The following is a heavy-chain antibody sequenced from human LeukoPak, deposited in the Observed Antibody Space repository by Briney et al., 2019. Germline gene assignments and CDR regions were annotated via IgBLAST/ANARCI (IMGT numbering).Heavy chain of an antibody. J-gene: IGHJ4*02. D-gene: IGHD3-9*01. V-gene: IGHV3-66*01. CDR1: GIIVSNNY. CDR2: IYSGGST. CDR3: TRDQIDKGDYVDY. Sequence: GGSLRLSCAASGIIVSNNYMSWVRQAPGKGLEWVSVIYSGGSTYYADSVKGRFTISRDNSKNTLYLQMNSLRAEDVAVYYCTRDQIDKGDYVDYWGQGTLVTVSS.